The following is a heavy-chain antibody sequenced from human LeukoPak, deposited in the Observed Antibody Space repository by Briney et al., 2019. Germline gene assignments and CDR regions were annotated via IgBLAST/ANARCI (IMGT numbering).Heavy chain of an antibody. D-gene: IGHD3-16*01. V-gene: IGHV3-48*04. Sequence: GGTLRLSCAASGFTFSSYSINWVRQAPGKGLEWVSYISSTSSAIYYADSVKGRFTISRDNAKNSLYLQMNSLRAEDTAVYYCARVIGSYGDSAYWGQGTLVTVSS. CDR1: GFTFSSYS. CDR3: ARVIGSYGDSAY. CDR2: ISSTSSAI. J-gene: IGHJ4*02.